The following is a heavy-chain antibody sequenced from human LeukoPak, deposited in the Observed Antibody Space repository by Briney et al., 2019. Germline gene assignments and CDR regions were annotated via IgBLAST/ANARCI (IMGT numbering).Heavy chain of an antibody. CDR3: ASSEDTAMGVFDY. V-gene: IGHV1-69*04. Sequence: ASVKVSCKASGGTFSSYAISWVRQAPGQGLEWMGRIIPILGIANYAQKFQGRVTITADKSTGTAYMELSSLRSEDTAVYYCASSEDTAMGVFDYWGQGTLVTVSS. D-gene: IGHD5-18*01. CDR2: IIPILGIA. CDR1: GGTFSSYA. J-gene: IGHJ4*02.